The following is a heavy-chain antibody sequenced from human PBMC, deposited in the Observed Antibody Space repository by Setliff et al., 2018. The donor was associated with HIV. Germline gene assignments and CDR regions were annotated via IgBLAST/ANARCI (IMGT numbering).Heavy chain of an antibody. Sequence: GGSLRLSCAAPGLTFKNYWIHWVRQAPGKGLVWVSRINADSSSTTYADSVKGRFTISRDNAKNTGYLQMNSLRAEDTAVYYCARDRGYTIVGAAEGDHWGQGTLVTVSS. D-gene: IGHD1-26*01. J-gene: IGHJ4*02. CDR1: GLTFKNYW. CDR3: ARDRGYTIVGAAEGDH. CDR2: INADSSST. V-gene: IGHV3-74*01.